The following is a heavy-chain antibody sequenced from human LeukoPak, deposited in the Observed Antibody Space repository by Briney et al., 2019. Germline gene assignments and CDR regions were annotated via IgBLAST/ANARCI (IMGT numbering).Heavy chain of an antibody. CDR2: IIPIFGTA. CDR3: ARDVGGGSSSSPPLYYFDY. J-gene: IGHJ4*02. V-gene: IGHV1-69*01. D-gene: IGHD6-6*01. CDR1: GGTFSSYA. Sequence: SVKVSCKASGGTFSSYAISWVRQAPGQGLEWMGGIIPIFGTANYAQKFQGRATITADESTSTAYMELSSLRSEDTAVYYCARDVGGGSSSSPPLYYFDYWGQGTLVTVSS.